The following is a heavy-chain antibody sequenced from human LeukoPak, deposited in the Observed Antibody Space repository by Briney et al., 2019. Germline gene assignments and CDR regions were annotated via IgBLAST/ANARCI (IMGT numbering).Heavy chain of an antibody. CDR2: ISGSGGST. J-gene: IGHJ4*02. D-gene: IGHD3-10*01. CDR3: AKDTGGYYGSGSYDY. V-gene: IGHV3-23*01. CDR1: GFTFSNYA. Sequence: GGSLRLSCAASGFTFSNYAMSWVRQAPGKGLEWVSAISGSGGSTYYADSVKGRFTISRDNSKTTLYVQMNSLRAEDTAVYYCAKDTGGYYGSGSYDYWGQGTLVTVSS.